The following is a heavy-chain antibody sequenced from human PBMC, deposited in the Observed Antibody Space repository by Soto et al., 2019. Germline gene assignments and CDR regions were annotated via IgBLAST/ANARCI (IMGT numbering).Heavy chain of an antibody. V-gene: IGHV1-18*01. CDR2: ISPYNGNT. D-gene: IGHD1-20*01. J-gene: IGHJ4*02. CDR3: ARDDITTPALDY. CDR1: GYTFTRYG. Sequence: ASVKVSCKASGYTFTRYGINWVRQAPGQGLEWMGWISPYNGNTHYAQKLQGRVTMTTDTSTSTAYMELRSLRSDDSAVYFCARDDITTPALDYWGQGTLVTVSS.